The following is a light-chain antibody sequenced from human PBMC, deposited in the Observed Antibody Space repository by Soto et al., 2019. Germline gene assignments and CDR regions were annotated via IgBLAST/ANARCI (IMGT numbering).Light chain of an antibody. V-gene: IGKV3-20*01. CDR2: GAS. CDR3: QQYGSSIQT. J-gene: IGKJ1*01. Sequence: EIGLSQFPGTGSLSPGARAPRSSWASQSVGSNYLAWYQQRPGQPPNLLIFGASHRAPDIPDRFSGSGSGTDFTLTISRLEPEDFAVYYRQQYGSSIQTFGQGTKVDI. CDR1: QSVGSNY.